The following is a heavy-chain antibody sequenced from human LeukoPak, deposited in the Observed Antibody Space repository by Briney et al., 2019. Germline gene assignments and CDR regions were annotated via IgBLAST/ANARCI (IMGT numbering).Heavy chain of an antibody. Sequence: PGGSLRLSCAASGFTFSSYAMSWVRQAPGKGLEWVSAISGSGGSTYYADSVKGRFTISRDNSKNTLYLQMNSLRAEDTAVYYCAKSGIVVVPAAKGFDYWGQGTLVTVSS. CDR2: ISGSGGST. V-gene: IGHV3-23*01. CDR3: AKSGIVVVPAAKGFDY. D-gene: IGHD2-2*01. J-gene: IGHJ4*02. CDR1: GFTFSSYA.